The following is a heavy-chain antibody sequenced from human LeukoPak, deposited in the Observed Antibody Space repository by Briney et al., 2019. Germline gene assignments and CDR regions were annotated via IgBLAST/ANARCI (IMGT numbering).Heavy chain of an antibody. Sequence: GGSLRLSCAASGFTFSNAWMSWVRQAPGKGLEWVGRIKSKTDGGTTDYAAPVKGRFTISRDDSKNTLYLQMNSLKTEDTAVYYCTTGSSELLQVLYWGQGTLVTVSS. D-gene: IGHD1-26*01. J-gene: IGHJ4*02. CDR1: GFTFSNAW. CDR2: IKSKTDGGTT. V-gene: IGHV3-15*01. CDR3: TTGSSELLQVLY.